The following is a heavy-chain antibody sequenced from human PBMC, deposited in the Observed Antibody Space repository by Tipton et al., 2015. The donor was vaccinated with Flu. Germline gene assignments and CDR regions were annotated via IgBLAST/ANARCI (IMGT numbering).Heavy chain of an antibody. Sequence: TLSLTCTLSGGSFSSFYWSWIRQPPGKGLEWIGYIFYSGSTNYNPSLKSRVTISVDASKSQFSLKLSSVTAADTAVYYCARGWQWLADAFDYWGQGTLVTVSS. CDR3: ARGWQWLADAFDY. CDR1: GGSFSSFY. D-gene: IGHD6-19*01. J-gene: IGHJ4*02. CDR2: IFYSGST. V-gene: IGHV4-59*08.